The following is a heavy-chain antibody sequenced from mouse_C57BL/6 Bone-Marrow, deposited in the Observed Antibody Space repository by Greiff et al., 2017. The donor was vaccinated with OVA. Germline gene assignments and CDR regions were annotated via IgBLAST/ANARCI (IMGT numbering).Heavy chain of an antibody. D-gene: IGHD1-1*01. CDR2: INYDGSST. CDR1: GFTFSDYY. Sequence: EVQVVESEGGLVQPGSSMKLSCTASGFTFSDYYMAWVRQVPEKGLEWVANINYDGSSTYYLDSLKSRFIISRDNAKNILYLQMSSLKSEDTATYYCARYTTDYFDYWGQGTTLTVSS. V-gene: IGHV5-16*01. J-gene: IGHJ2*01. CDR3: ARYTTDYFDY.